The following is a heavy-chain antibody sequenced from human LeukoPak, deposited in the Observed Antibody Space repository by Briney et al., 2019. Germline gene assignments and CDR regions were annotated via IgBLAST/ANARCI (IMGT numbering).Heavy chain of an antibody. V-gene: IGHV1-18*01. J-gene: IGHJ3*02. CDR2: ISAYNGNT. CDR3: ASSTVDTAMGHDAFDI. Sequence: GASVKVSCKASGYTFNGYYMHWVRQAPGQGLEWMGWISAYNGNTNYAQKLQGRVTMTTDTSTSTAYMELRSLRSDDTAVYYCASSTVDTAMGHDAFDIWGQGTMVTVSS. D-gene: IGHD5-18*01. CDR1: GYTFNGYY.